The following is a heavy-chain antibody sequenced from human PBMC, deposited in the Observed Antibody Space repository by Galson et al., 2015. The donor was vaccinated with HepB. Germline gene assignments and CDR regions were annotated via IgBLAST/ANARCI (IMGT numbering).Heavy chain of an antibody. D-gene: IGHD3-3*01. V-gene: IGHV1-3*01. Sequence: SVKVSCKASGYIFTSYAIHWVRQAPGQSLEWMGWINAGNGKTKYSQKFQARVTITSDTSASTAYLELSSLRSEDTAVYYCARYFDFWSGSSQYFDFWGQGTLVTVSS. J-gene: IGHJ4*02. CDR2: INAGNGKT. CDR3: ARYFDFWSGSSQYFDF. CDR1: GYIFTSYA.